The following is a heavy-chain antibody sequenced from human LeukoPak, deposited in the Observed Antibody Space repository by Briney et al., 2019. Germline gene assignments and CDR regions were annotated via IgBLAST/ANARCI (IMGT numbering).Heavy chain of an antibody. J-gene: IGHJ2*01. V-gene: IGHV4-4*07. CDR3: ARVGPWCFDL. CDR2: IYSSGST. Sequence: SETLSLTCTVSDGSISSYHWSWIRQSAGKGLEWIGRIYSSGSTNYNPSLKSRVTMSVDTSKNQFSLKLSSVTAADTAVYYCARVGPWCFDLWGRGTLVTVSS. CDR1: DGSISSYH.